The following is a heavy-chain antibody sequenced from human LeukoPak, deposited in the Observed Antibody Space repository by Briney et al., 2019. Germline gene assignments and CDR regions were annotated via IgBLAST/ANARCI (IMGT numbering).Heavy chain of an antibody. CDR1: GFTVSSNY. CDR3: ARGSYYDSSSYDYYGMDV. V-gene: IGHV3-66*01. D-gene: IGHD3-22*01. J-gene: IGHJ6*02. Sequence: GGSLRLSCAASGFTVSSNYMSWVRQAPGEGLEWVSVLYSGGSTYYADSVKGRFTISRDNSKNTLYLQMNSLRAEDTAVYYCARGSYYDSSSYDYYGMDVWGQGTTVTVSS. CDR2: LYSGGST.